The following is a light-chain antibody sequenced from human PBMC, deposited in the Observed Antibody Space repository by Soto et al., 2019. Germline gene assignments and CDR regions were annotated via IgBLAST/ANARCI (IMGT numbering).Light chain of an antibody. V-gene: IGLV2-14*01. J-gene: IGLJ3*02. CDR1: SSDVGAYNY. CDR2: EVN. CDR3: SSYTTTNTLWV. Sequence: QAVVTQPASVSGSPGQSITISCTGTSSDVGAYNYVAWYQQHPGKAPKLIISEVNDRPSGVSNRFSGSKSGNTASLTISGLQAEDEADYFCSSYTTTNTLWVFGGGTQLTVL.